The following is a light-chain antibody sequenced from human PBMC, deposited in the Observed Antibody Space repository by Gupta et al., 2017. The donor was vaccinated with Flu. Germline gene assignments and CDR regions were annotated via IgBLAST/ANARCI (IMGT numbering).Light chain of an antibody. J-gene: IGLJ2*01. Sequence: SSDVGGYNYVSWYQQHPGKAPKLMIYEGNKRPSGVPDRFSGSKSGNTASLTVSGLQAEDGADYYCSAYAGSNNFEVFGGGTKLTVL. V-gene: IGLV2-8*01. CDR3: SAYAGSNNFEV. CDR2: EGN. CDR1: SSDVGGYNY.